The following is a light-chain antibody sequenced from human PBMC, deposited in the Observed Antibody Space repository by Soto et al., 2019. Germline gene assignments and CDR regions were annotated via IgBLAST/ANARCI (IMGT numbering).Light chain of an antibody. J-gene: IGKJ3*01. CDR2: AAS. Sequence: DIQLTQSPSFLSASVGDRVTITCRASQSISSYLAWYQQKPGKAPKLLIYAASTLQSGVPSRFSGSGSGTEFTLTISRLQPEDFATYYCQQLNSYPLTFGPGTKVDIK. CDR3: QQLNSYPLT. V-gene: IGKV1-9*01. CDR1: QSISSY.